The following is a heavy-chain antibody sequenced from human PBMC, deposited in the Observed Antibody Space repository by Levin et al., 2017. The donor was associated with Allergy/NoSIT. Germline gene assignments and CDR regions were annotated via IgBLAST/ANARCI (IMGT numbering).Heavy chain of an antibody. V-gene: IGHV1-46*01. CDR1: GYTFSTHY. Sequence: GASVKVSCKASGYTFSTHYMHWVRQAPGQGLEWVGKINPTGDRTHYAQKFQGRVTITRDTSTSTLYMELSSLRSEDTAMYYCARDGGNFCIDYWGQGSLVTVSS. J-gene: IGHJ4*02. D-gene: IGHD1-1*01. CDR3: ARDGGNFCIDY. CDR2: INPTGDRT.